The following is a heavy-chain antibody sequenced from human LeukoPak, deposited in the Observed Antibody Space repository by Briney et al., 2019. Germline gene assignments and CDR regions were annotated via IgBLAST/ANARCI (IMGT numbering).Heavy chain of an antibody. J-gene: IGHJ4*02. V-gene: IGHV4-34*01. CDR3: ARVEQDYDILTGYTLSPRYYFDY. D-gene: IGHD3-9*01. CDR2: INHSGST. CDR1: GGSFSGYY. Sequence: SGTLSLTCAVYGGSFSGYYWSWIRQPPGKGLEWIGEINHSGSTNYNPSLESRVTISVDTSKNQFSLKLSSVTAADTAVYYCARVEQDYDILTGYTLSPRYYFDYWGQGTLVTVSS.